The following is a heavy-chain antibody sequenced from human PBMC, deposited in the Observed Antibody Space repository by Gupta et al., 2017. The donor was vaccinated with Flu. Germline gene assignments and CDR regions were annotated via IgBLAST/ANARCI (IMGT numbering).Heavy chain of an antibody. V-gene: IGHV3-15*01. CDR2: IKSKTDGGTT. CDR3: TTEKRETNYYYGMDV. D-gene: IGHD1-26*01. CDR1: GFTFSNAW. Sequence: EVQLVESGGGLVKPGGSLRLSCAASGFTFSNAWMSWVRQAPGKGLEWVGRIKSKTDGGTTDYAAPGKGRFTTSRDDAKNTRDLQMNRMKTEETAVYYCTTEKRETNYYYGMDVWGQGTTVTVSS. J-gene: IGHJ6*02.